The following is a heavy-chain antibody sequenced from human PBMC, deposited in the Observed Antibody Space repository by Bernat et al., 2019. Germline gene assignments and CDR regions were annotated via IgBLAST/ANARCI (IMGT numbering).Heavy chain of an antibody. V-gene: IGHV4-39*01. J-gene: IGHJ3*02. CDR3: ARPWNYYDSSGFQKGYDAFDI. Sequence: QLQLQESGPGLVKPSETLSLTCTVSGGSISSSSYYWGWIRQPPGKGLEWSGSIYYSGSTYYNPSLKSRVTISVDTSKNQFSLKLSSVPAADTAVYYCARPWNYYDSSGFQKGYDAFDIWGQGKMVTVSS. CDR1: GGSISSSSYY. CDR2: IYYSGST. D-gene: IGHD3-22*01.